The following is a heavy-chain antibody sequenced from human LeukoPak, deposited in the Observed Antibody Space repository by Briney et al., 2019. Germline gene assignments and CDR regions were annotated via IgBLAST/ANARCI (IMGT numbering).Heavy chain of an antibody. CDR2: ISCDGSNK. CDR1: GFTFSSYA. CDR3: ARGLGHGYSYGFLNY. Sequence: PGGSLRLSCAASGFTFSSYAMHWVRQAPGKGLEWVAVISCDGSNKYYADSVKGRFTISRDNSKNTLYLQMNSLRAEDTAVYYCARGLGHGYSYGFLNYWGQGTLVTVSS. D-gene: IGHD5-18*01. J-gene: IGHJ4*02. V-gene: IGHV3-30*04.